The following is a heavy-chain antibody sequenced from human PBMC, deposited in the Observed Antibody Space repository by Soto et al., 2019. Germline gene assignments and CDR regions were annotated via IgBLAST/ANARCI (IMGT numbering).Heavy chain of an antibody. CDR3: ARGIATRPVFAFDV. Sequence: QYTLMESGPTLVKPTQTLTLTCSFSGFSLTTSGVGVGWLRQPPGKALEWLAHIYWSGDEHYRPSLKSRLSITKDASKNQVVLTMTNMDPVDTATYYCARGIATRPVFAFDVWGQGTMLTVSS. CDR2: IYWSGDE. J-gene: IGHJ3*01. D-gene: IGHD6-6*01. CDR1: GFSLTTSGVG. V-gene: IGHV2-5*01.